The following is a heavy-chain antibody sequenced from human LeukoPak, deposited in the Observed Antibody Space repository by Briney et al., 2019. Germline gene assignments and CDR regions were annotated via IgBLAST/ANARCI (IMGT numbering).Heavy chain of an antibody. V-gene: IGHV4-34*01. Sequence: SETLSLTCAVYGGSFSGYYWSWIREPPGKGLEWIGEINHSGSTNYNPSLKSRVTISVDTSKNQFSLKLSSVTAADTAVYYCARARGYSYGYYNYYIDGWGEGTTVTVSS. J-gene: IGHJ6*03. CDR3: ARARGYSYGYYNYYIDG. CDR1: GGSFSGYY. CDR2: INHSGST. D-gene: IGHD5-18*01.